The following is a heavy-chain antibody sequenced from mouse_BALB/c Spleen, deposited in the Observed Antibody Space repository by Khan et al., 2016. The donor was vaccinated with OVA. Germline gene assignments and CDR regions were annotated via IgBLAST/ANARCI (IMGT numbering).Heavy chain of an antibody. D-gene: IGHD1-3*01. Sequence: QVQLKQSGPGLVAPSQSLSITCTVSGFSLTSYCVHWVRQPPGKGLEWLGVIWAGGSTNYNSALMSRLSISTDNSKSQVFLTMNSLQTDDTAMYYCARLEDIWGQGTTLTVSS. CDR1: GFSLTSYC. CDR3: ARLEDI. J-gene: IGHJ2*01. V-gene: IGHV2-9*02. CDR2: IWAGGST.